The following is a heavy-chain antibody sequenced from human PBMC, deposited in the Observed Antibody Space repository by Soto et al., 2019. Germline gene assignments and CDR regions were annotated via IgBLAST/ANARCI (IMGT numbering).Heavy chain of an antibody. D-gene: IGHD5-18*01. V-gene: IGHV4-61*01. J-gene: IGHJ4*02. CDR2: IYFGGST. CDR1: GGYVRGGSFY. CDR3: ARDIRGYSRAFDY. Sequence: SETLSLTCTVSGGYVRGGSFYWTWIRQPPWKGLEWIFYIYFGGSTTYNSSLKSRVTISIDTSKNQFSLKLTSVTAADTAVYYCARDIRGYSRAFDYWGQGTLVTVSS.